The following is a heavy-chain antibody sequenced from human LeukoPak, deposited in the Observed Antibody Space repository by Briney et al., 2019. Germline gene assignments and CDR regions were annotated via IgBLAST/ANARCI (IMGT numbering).Heavy chain of an antibody. D-gene: IGHD3-22*01. J-gene: IGHJ6*02. CDR3: ARSAYYDSSGYYWEYYYGMDV. CDR1: GFTFTSYY. CDR2: INPSGDSP. Sequence: GASVKVSCKAYGFTFTSYYIHWVRQAPGQGLEWMGIINPSGDSPSYAQKFQGRVTMTRDTSTSTVYMEVSSLRSEDTAVYYCARSAYYDSSGYYWEYYYGMDVWGQGTTVTVSS. V-gene: IGHV1-46*01.